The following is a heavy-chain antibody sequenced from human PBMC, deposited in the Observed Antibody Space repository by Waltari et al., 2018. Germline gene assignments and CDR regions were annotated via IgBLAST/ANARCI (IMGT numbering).Heavy chain of an antibody. J-gene: IGHJ2*01. CDR3: ARHAARSSVRYFDL. V-gene: IGHV4-38-2*01. D-gene: IGHD6-6*01. CDR2: IYHSGST. Sequence: QVQLQESGPGLVKPSETLSLTCAVSGYSISSGYYWGWIRQPPGKGLEWIGSIYHSGSTYYNPSLKSRVTISVDTSKNQFSLKLSSVTAADTAVYYCARHAARSSVRYFDLWGRGTLVTVSS. CDR1: GYSISSGYY.